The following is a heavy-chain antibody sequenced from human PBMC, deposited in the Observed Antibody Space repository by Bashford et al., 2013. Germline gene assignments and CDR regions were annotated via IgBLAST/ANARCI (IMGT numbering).Heavy chain of an antibody. D-gene: IGHD3-10*01. V-gene: IGHV5-51*01. J-gene: IGHJ4*02. CDR2: VYPGDSDT. Sequence: WVRQMPGKGLEWMGIVYPGDSDTRYSPSSQGQVTISADKSVSTAYLQWSSLKASDTAMYYCARQVLQWFGEPYYFDYWGQGTLVTVSS. CDR3: ARQVLQWFGEPYYFDY.